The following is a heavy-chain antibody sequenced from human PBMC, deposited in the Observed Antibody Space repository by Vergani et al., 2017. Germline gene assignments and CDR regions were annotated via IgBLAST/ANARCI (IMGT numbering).Heavy chain of an antibody. J-gene: IGHJ6*02. Sequence: QEQLLQSGGGVVQPGGSLRLSCIGSGYTFGHFDMHWVRQAPGKGLAWVAFIRYDGSNPQYIDSVKGRFTNSRDNSKDILFLPMNGLRPDDTGTYFCAKKGGSLYYYGVDVLGQGTTITVSS. CDR1: GYTFGHFD. CDR3: AKKGGSLYYYGVDV. V-gene: IGHV3-30*02. D-gene: IGHD1-26*01. CDR2: IRYDGSNP.